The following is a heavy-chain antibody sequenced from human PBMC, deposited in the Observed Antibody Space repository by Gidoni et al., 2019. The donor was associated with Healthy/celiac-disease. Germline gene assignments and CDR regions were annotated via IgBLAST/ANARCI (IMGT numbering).Heavy chain of an antibody. Sequence: QVQLQESVPGLVKPSQTLSLPCPVPGGPTGSGGYYWSWFRQLPGKGLEWIGYIYYSGSTYYNPSLKSRVTISVDTSTNQFSLNLTSVTAADTAVYYCASAYGGNSYFDYWGQGTLVTVSS. V-gene: IGHV4-31*03. CDR1: GGPTGSGGYY. CDR3: ASAYGGNSYFDY. CDR2: IYYSGST. D-gene: IGHD4-17*01. J-gene: IGHJ4*02.